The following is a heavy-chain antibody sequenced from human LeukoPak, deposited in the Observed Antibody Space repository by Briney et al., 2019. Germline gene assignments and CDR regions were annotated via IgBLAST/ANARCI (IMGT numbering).Heavy chain of an antibody. CDR2: ISSSSGST. J-gene: IGHJ5*02. CDR1: GFTFSSYS. Sequence: PGGSLRLSCAASGFTFSSYSMNWVRQAPGKGLEWISYISSSSGSTYYADSVKGRFTISRDNAKNSLYLQMNSLRAEDTAVYYCAKQQLINIGEVWFDPWGQGTLVTVSS. V-gene: IGHV3-21*05. CDR3: AKQQLINIGEVWFDP. D-gene: IGHD6-13*01.